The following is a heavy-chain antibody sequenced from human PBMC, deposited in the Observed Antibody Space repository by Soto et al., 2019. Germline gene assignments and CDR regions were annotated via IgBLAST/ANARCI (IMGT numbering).Heavy chain of an antibody. Sequence: EVQLLESGGGLVQPGGSLRLSCAASGFTFSNYAMAWVRQAAGKGLEWVSTISGSGGNTFYADSVKGRFTISRDNSKNTLYLQMNSLRAEDTAIYYCAKDEGVPLRDFDYWGQGTLVTVSS. CDR3: AKDEGVPLRDFDY. J-gene: IGHJ4*02. CDR1: GFTFSNYA. CDR2: ISGSGGNT. V-gene: IGHV3-23*01.